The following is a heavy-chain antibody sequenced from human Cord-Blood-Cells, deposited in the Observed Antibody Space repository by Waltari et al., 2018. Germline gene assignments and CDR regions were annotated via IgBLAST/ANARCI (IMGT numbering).Heavy chain of an antibody. D-gene: IGHD6-6*01. CDR2: IIPILGIA. V-gene: IGHV1-69*09. CDR1: GATCSSYA. Sequence: QVQLVQSGAEVKKPGSSVKVSCMASGATCSSYAISWVRLAPGQGLEWMGRIIPILGIANYAQKFQGRVTITADKSTSTAYMELSSLRSEDTAVYYCARESSSSYYYYYMDVWGKGTTVTVSS. J-gene: IGHJ6*03. CDR3: ARESSSSYYYYYMDV.